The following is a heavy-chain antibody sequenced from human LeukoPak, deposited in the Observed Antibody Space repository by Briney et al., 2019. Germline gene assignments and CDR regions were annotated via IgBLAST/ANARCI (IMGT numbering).Heavy chain of an antibody. CDR1: GGSFSGYY. CDR2: INHSGST. CDR3: ARGRWYYYGSGSYYHAYYFDY. D-gene: IGHD3-10*01. J-gene: IGHJ4*02. Sequence: SETLSLTCAVYGGSFSGYYWSWIRQPPGKGLEWTGEINHSGSTNYNPSLKSRVTISVDTSKNQFSLKLSSVTAADTAVYYCARGRWYYYGSGSYYHAYYFDYWGQGTLVTVSS. V-gene: IGHV4-34*01.